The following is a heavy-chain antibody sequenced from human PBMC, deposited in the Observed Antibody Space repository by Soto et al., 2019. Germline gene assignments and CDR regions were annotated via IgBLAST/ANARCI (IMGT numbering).Heavy chain of an antibody. V-gene: IGHV3-23*01. CDR1: GFTFSSYA. Sequence: PGGSLRLSCAASGFTFSSYAMSLVRQAPGKGLEWVSAISGSGGSTYYADSVKGRFTISRDNSKNTLYLQMNSLRAEDTAVYYCAKDRPINYYYYYGMDVWGQGTTVTVSS. CDR2: ISGSGGST. CDR3: AKDRPINYYYYYGMDV. J-gene: IGHJ6*02.